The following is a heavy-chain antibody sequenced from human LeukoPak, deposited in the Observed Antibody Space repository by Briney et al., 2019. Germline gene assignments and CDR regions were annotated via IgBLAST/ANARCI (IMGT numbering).Heavy chain of an antibody. CDR3: AKDWASGNYFDY. D-gene: IGHD1-14*01. Sequence: GGSLTLSCAASGFTFYSYAMIWLRQAPGKGLKWVSGISGGGGNTYYADSVRGRFTISRDNSKNRLYLQMSSLRAEETAVYYCAKDWASGNYFDYWGQGTLVTVSS. V-gene: IGHV3-23*01. CDR2: ISGGGGNT. CDR1: GFTFYSYA. J-gene: IGHJ4*02.